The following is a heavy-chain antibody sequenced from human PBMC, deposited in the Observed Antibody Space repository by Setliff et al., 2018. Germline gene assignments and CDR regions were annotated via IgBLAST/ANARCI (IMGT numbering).Heavy chain of an antibody. J-gene: IGHJ6*02. CDR3: ARDRGSSSWPYYYYYYGMDV. V-gene: IGHV4-39*07. Sequence: SETLSLTCTVSGGSISGNNFFWAWIRQPPGKGLEWIGSIYYSGSTYYNPSLKSRVTISVDTSKNQFSLKLSSVTAADTAVYYCARDRGSSSWPYYYYYYGMDVWGQGTTVTVSS. D-gene: IGHD6-13*01. CDR1: GGSISGNNFF. CDR2: IYYSGST.